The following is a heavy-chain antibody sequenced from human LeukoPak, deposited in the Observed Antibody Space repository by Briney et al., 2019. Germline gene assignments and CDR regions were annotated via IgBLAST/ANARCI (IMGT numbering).Heavy chain of an antibody. D-gene: IGHD6-13*01. Sequence: GGSLRLSCAASGFTFSNYAMSWVRQAPGKGLEWVSVISGSGGSTDYADSVKGRFTISRDNSKNTLFLQMNYLRADDTAVYFCARDTPQHLKRFDYWGQGTLITVSS. CDR1: GFTFSNYA. CDR3: ARDTPQHLKRFDY. V-gene: IGHV3-23*01. CDR2: ISGSGGST. J-gene: IGHJ4*02.